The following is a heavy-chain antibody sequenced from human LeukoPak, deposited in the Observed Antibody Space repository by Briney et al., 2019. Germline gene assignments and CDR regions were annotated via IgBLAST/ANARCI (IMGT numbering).Heavy chain of an antibody. CDR1: GGSFSGYY. CDR3: ARGIGSLRHFDWYRWAYYYMDV. D-gene: IGHD3-9*01. J-gene: IGHJ6*03. CDR2: INHSGST. Sequence: PSETLSLTCAVYGGSFSGYYWSWIRQPPGKGLEWIGEINHSGSTNYNPSLKSRVTISVDTSKNQFSLKLSSVTAADTAVYYCARGIGSLRHFDWYRWAYYYMDVWGKGTTVTISS. V-gene: IGHV4-34*01.